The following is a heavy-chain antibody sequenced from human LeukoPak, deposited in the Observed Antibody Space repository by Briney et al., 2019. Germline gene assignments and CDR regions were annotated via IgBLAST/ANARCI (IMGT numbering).Heavy chain of an antibody. CDR3: AKQTPVLRFLEWLLRPYFDY. Sequence: GGSLRLSCAASGFTFSSYAMSWVRQAPGKGLEWVSGISGGDGSTYYADSVKGRFTISRDNSKNTLYLQMNSLRAEDTAVYYCAKQTPVLRFLEWLLRPYFDYWGQGTLVTVSS. CDR1: GFTFSSYA. V-gene: IGHV3-23*01. J-gene: IGHJ4*02. CDR2: ISGGDGST. D-gene: IGHD3-3*01.